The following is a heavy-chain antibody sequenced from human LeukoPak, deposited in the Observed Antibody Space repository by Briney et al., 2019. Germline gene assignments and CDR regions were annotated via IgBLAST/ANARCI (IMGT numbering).Heavy chain of an antibody. V-gene: IGHV4-39*01. D-gene: IGHD3-22*01. CDR3: ARHYDSSRSLFDP. CDR2: IYYSGST. Sequence: XXXGSIYYSGSTYYNPSLKSRVTISVDTSKNQFSLKLSSVTAADTAVYYCARHYDSSRSLFDPWGQGTLVTVSS. J-gene: IGHJ5*02.